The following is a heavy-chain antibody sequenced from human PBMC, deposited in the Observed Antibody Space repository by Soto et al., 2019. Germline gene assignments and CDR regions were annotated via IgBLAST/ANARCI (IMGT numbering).Heavy chain of an antibody. CDR3: ARIAYGMEV. CDR1: GFTFSVSA. CDR2: IRTRKNRYVT. D-gene: IGHD2-21*01. Sequence: EVQLVQSGGGRVQPGGSLKLSCEASGFTFSVSAIHWVRLASGKGLEWVGRIRTRKNRYVTTYAASVKGRFRLSRDDSKNTAYLQMISMKTEDTAVYYCARIAYGMEVWGQGTTVIVS. J-gene: IGHJ6*02. V-gene: IGHV3-73*02.